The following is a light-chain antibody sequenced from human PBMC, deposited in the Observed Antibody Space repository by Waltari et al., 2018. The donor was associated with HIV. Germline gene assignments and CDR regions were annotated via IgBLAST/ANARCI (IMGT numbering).Light chain of an antibody. CDR3: QQSYSTLWT. CDR2: AAS. V-gene: IGKV1-39*01. Sequence: DIQMTQSQSSLSASVGERVTITCRASQSISSYLNWYQQKPGKAPKLLIYAASSLQSGVPSRFSGSGSGTDFTLTISSLQPEDFATYYCQQSYSTLWTFGQGTKVEIK. CDR1: QSISSY. J-gene: IGKJ1*01.